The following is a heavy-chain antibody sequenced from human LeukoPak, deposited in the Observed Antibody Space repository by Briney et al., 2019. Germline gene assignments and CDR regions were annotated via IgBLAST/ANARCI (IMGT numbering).Heavy chain of an antibody. CDR3: ARGYTSSGWYRRRFGY. CDR1: GFTFSSYW. D-gene: IGHD6-19*01. CDR2: IKQDGSEK. V-gene: IGHV3-7*03. Sequence: GGSLRLSCAASGFTFSSYWMSWVCQAPGKGLEWVANIKQDGSEKYYVDSVEGRFTISRDNAKNSLYLQMNSLRAEDTAVYYCARGYTSSGWYRRRFGYWGQGTLVTVSS. J-gene: IGHJ4*02.